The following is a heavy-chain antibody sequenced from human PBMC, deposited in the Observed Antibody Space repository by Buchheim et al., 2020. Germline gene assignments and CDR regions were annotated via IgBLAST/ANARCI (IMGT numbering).Heavy chain of an antibody. CDR2: INGDESST. CDR1: GFTFSGYW. D-gene: IGHD5-18*01. V-gene: IGHV3-74*01. J-gene: IGHJ4*02. Sequence: EVQLVESGGGLVQPGGSLRLSCAASGFTFSGYWMHWVRQAPGKGLVWVSRINGDESSTSYADSVQGRFTISRDNAKSTLFLQMNSLRADDTAMYYCARGGSYSYGALDYWGQGAL. CDR3: ARGGSYSYGALDY.